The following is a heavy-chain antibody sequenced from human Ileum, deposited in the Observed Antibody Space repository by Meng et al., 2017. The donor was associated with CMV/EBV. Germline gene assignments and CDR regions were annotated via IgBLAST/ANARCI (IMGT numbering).Heavy chain of an antibody. CDR2: ISPFFGTA. CDR3: ARAPAQYSSSAHFDY. Sequence: SVKVSCKASGGTFSSYASNWVRQAPGQGLEWMGGISPFFGTANYAQKFQGRVTITTDESTSTAYMELSTLISEDTAVYYCARAPAQYSSSAHFDYWGQGTLVTVSS. J-gene: IGHJ4*02. CDR1: GGTFSSYA. D-gene: IGHD6-6*01. V-gene: IGHV1-69*05.